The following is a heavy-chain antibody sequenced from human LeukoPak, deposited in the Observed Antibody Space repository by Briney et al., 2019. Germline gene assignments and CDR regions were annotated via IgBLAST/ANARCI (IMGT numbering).Heavy chain of an antibody. J-gene: IGHJ3*02. V-gene: IGHV3-23*01. D-gene: IGHD1-26*01. Sequence: GGSLRLSCAASGFTFSSYAMNWVRQAPGKGLEWVSAISGSGSSTYYADSVKGRFTISRDNSKNTLYLQMNPLGAEDTAVYYCASRLGKAFDIWGQGTMVTVSS. CDR2: ISGSGSST. CDR1: GFTFSSYA. CDR3: ASRLGKAFDI.